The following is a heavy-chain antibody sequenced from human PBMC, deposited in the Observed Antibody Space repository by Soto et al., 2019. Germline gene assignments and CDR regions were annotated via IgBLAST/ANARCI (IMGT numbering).Heavy chain of an antibody. CDR3: ARNGDGHHDFLHY. Sequence: GGSLRLSCAASGFTFSSYWMNWVRQAPGKGLEWVANINQDGNEDNLLDSVKGRFTISRDNAKNSLFLQMNSLRVADTAVYYCARNGDGHHDFLHYWGQGALVAVSS. J-gene: IGHJ4*02. D-gene: IGHD2-21*02. V-gene: IGHV3-7*01. CDR2: INQDGNED. CDR1: GFTFSSYW.